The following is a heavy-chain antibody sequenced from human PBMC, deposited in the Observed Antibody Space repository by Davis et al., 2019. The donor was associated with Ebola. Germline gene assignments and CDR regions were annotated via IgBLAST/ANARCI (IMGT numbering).Heavy chain of an antibody. J-gene: IGHJ6*02. V-gene: IGHV1-46*01. CDR2: INPSGGST. CDR3: ARAWGTMVQGVFLGCMDV. CDR1: GYTFTSYY. D-gene: IGHD3-10*01. Sequence: AASVKVSCKASGYTFTSYYMHWVRQAPGQGLKWMGIINPSGGSTSYAQKFQGRVTMTRDTSTSTVYMELSSLRSEDTAVYYCARAWGTMVQGVFLGCMDVWGQGTTVTVSS.